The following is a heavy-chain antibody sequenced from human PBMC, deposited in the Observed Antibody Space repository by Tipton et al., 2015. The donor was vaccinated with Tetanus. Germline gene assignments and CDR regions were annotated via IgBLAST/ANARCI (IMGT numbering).Heavy chain of an antibody. CDR2: IYSSGDT. V-gene: IGHV4-4*07. D-gene: IGHD3-10*01. J-gene: IGHJ2*01. CDR1: GVSITDYY. CDR3: ARAGRPLREIRRVYRAPLWYFAL. Sequence: TLSLTCSVSGVSITDYYWTWIRQPAGKGLEWIGNIYSSGDTGSSPSLKSRVTLSADTPNNHLFLTLSSVTAADTAVYYSARAGRPLREIRRVYRAPLWYFALWGRGTLVAVSS.